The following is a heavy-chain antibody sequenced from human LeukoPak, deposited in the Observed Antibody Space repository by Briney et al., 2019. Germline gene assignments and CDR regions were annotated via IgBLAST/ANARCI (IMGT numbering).Heavy chain of an antibody. CDR2: ISGSGGST. CDR3: AKEPGFRRSGYQYYFDH. CDR1: GFTFSSYA. J-gene: IGHJ4*02. Sequence: SGGSLRLSCAASGFTFSSYAMSWVRQAPGKGLEWVSAISGSGGSTYYADSVKGRFTISRDNSKNTLYLQMNSLRAEDTAVYYCAKEPGFRRSGYQYYFDHWGQGTLVTVSS. D-gene: IGHD3-22*01. V-gene: IGHV3-23*01.